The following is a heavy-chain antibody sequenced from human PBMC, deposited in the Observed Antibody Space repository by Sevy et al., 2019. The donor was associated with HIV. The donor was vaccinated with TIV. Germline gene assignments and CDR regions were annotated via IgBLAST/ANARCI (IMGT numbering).Heavy chain of an antibody. V-gene: IGHV3-74*01. J-gene: IGHJ4*02. CDR3: QTGLYYYDMRGHQEPGDY. D-gene: IGHD3-22*01. CDR1: GITLTPYW. Sequence: GGSLRLSCAASGITLTPYWMHWVRQVPGKGLVWVSRINSDGSSTSYAESVKGRFTISRDNGKNIVYLQMKSLRVEDTAVYFCQTGLYYYDMRGHQEPGDYWGQGVLVTVSS. CDR2: INSDGSST.